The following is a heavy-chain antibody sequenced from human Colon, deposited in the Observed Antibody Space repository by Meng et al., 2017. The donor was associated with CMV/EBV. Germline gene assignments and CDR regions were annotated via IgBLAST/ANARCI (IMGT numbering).Heavy chain of an antibody. CDR3: ATGSVAADGKGY. J-gene: IGHJ4*02. CDR1: GYTFTRYN. V-gene: IGHV7-4-1*02. D-gene: IGHD6-13*01. CDR2: INPNTGNP. Sequence: QVTLVQSGSGLKKPGASVKISCTASGYTFTRYNINWVRQATGQWLEWMGYINPNTGNPTYVQGFTGRFVFTLDTSVSTAYLQISSLKAEDTAVYYCATGSVAADGKGYWGQGTLVTVSS.